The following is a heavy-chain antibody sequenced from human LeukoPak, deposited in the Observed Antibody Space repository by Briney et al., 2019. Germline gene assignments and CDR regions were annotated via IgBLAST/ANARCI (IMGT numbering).Heavy chain of an antibody. CDR1: GYTFTAYY. CDR2: INPISGGT. Sequence: ASVKVSCKASGYTFTAYYMHWVRQAPGQGLEWMGWINPISGGTKYAQKFQDRVTMTRDTSITTAYMDLSRLRSDDTAVYYCARGPNSYGPDYYYYYMDVWGKGTTVTVSS. CDR3: ARGPNSYGPDYYYYYMDV. D-gene: IGHD5-18*01. V-gene: IGHV1-2*02. J-gene: IGHJ6*03.